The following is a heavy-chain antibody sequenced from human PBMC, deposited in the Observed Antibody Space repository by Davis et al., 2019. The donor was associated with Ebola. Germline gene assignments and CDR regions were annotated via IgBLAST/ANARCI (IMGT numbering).Heavy chain of an antibody. Sequence: GESLKISCTGSGYTFTDHWIAWVRQMPGKGLEWVGIIYPADSDIKYSPSFQGHVTVSAAKSIDTAYLQWRSLEASDTAIYFCARRQIAGSGLDYWGQGTLVTVSS. V-gene: IGHV5-51*01. CDR1: GYTFTDHW. CDR2: IYPADSDI. J-gene: IGHJ4*02. CDR3: ARRQIAGSGLDY. D-gene: IGHD6-13*01.